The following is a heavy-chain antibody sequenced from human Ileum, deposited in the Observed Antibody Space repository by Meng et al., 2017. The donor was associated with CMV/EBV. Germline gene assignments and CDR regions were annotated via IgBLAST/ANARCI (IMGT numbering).Heavy chain of an antibody. CDR2: INHSGST. Sequence: CAVYGGSFSGYYWSWIRQPPGKGLEWIGEINHSGSTNYNPSLKSRVTISVDTSKNQFSLKLSSVTAADTAVYYCARGNNWNYGFDYWGQGTLVTVLL. D-gene: IGHD1-7*01. V-gene: IGHV4-34*01. CDR1: GGSFSGYY. CDR3: ARGNNWNYGFDY. J-gene: IGHJ4*02.